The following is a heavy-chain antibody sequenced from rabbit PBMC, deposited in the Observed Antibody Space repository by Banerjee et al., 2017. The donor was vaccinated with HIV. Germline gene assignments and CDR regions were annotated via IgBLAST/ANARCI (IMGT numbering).Heavy chain of an antibody. V-gene: IGHV1S40*01. D-gene: IGHD1-1*01. CDR2: IYTGSSGST. Sequence: QSLEESGGDLVKPGASLTLTCTASGFSFSSVNYMCWVRQAPGKGLEWIACIYTGSSGSTYYASWAKGRFTISKTSSTTVTLQVTSLTAADTATYFCARTFPSSNGHYMDLWGPGTLVTVS. CDR1: GFSFSSVNY. CDR3: ARTFPSSNGHYMDL. J-gene: IGHJ6*01.